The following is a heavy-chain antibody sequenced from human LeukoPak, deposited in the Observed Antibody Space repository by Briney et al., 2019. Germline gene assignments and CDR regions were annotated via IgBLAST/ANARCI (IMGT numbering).Heavy chain of an antibody. V-gene: IGHV3-21*01. CDR1: GFTFSSYS. CDR3: ARAGLYQLLWAFDY. Sequence: RGSLRLSCAASGFTFSSYSVNWVRQAPGKGLEWVSSISSSSSYIYYADSVKGRFTISRDNAKNSLYLQMNSLRAEDTAVYYCARAGLYQLLWAFDYWGQGNLVTVSS. J-gene: IGHJ4*02. D-gene: IGHD2-2*01. CDR2: ISSSSSYI.